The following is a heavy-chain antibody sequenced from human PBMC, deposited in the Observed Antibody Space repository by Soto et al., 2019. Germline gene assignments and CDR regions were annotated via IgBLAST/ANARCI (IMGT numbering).Heavy chain of an antibody. D-gene: IGHD3-10*02. J-gene: IGHJ3*02. CDR1: GFTVSDKY. Sequence: EVQLVESGGGLVQPGGSLRLSCAASGFTVSDKYMSWVRQGPGKGLEWVSVIHSDGTTYYADSVKGRFTISRDNSKNSGYLQMNSLRGEDTAVYYCASAVFVFDIWGQGTMVTVSS. V-gene: IGHV3-66*01. CDR3: ASAVFVFDI. CDR2: IHSDGTT.